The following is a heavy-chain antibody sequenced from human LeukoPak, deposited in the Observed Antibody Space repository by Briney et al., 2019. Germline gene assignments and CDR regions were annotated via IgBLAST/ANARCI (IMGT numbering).Heavy chain of an antibody. Sequence: GGSLRLSCAASGFTFSSYAMSWVRHAPGKGLEWVSAISGRGGGTYYADSVKGRFTISRDNSKNTLYLQMNSLRAEDTAVYYCAKDRGYSYGIRPDDYWGQGTLVTVSS. D-gene: IGHD5-18*01. CDR3: AKDRGYSYGIRPDDY. V-gene: IGHV3-23*01. CDR2: ISGRGGGT. CDR1: GFTFSSYA. J-gene: IGHJ4*02.